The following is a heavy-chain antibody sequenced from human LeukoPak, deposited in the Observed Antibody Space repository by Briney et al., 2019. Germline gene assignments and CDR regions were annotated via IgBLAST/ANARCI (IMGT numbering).Heavy chain of an antibody. Sequence: GGSLRLSCAASGFTFSSYWMSWVRQAPGKGLEWVTNIKQDGSVKYYVDSVKGRFTISRDNAKNSVYLQMNSLRAEDTAVYYCVREWAGLEYYYASGKKAFDIWSQGTMVTVSS. V-gene: IGHV3-7*01. CDR2: IKQDGSVK. CDR1: GFTFSSYW. CDR3: VREWAGLEYYYASGKKAFDI. D-gene: IGHD3-10*01. J-gene: IGHJ3*02.